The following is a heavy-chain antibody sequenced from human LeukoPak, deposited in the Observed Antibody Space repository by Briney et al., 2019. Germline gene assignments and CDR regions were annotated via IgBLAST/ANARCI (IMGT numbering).Heavy chain of an antibody. J-gene: IGHJ4*02. CDR3: ARSGWYEVSRYFDY. CDR2: INPSGGST. D-gene: IGHD6-19*01. Sequence: ASVKVSCKASGYTFTSYYMHWVRQPPGQELEWMGIINPSGGSTSYARKFQGRVTMTRDTSTSTAYMELSSLRSEDKAVYYCARSGWYEVSRYFDYWGQGTLVTVSS. V-gene: IGHV1-46*03. CDR1: GYTFTSYY.